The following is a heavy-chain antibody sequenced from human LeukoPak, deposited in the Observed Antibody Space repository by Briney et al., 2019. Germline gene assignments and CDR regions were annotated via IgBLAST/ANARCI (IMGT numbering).Heavy chain of an antibody. CDR2: FSSAGST. D-gene: IGHD6-19*01. V-gene: IGHV4-39*07. CDR3: ARPRTSGWYFGAFDI. Sequence: SQTLSLTCTVSGGSISSSSYYWGWIRQPPGKELEWIGSFSSAGSTYYNPSLKSRVTISVDTSKNQFSLKLSSVTAADTAVYYCARPRTSGWYFGAFDIWGQGTMVTVSS. J-gene: IGHJ3*02. CDR1: GGSISSSSYY.